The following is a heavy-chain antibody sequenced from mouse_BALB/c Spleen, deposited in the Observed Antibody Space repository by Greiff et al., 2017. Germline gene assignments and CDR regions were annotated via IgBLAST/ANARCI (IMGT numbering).Heavy chain of an antibody. CDR1: GYTFTDYA. V-gene: IGHV1S137*01. Sequence: QVQLQQSGAELVRPGVSVKISCKGSGYTFTDYAMHWVKQSHAKSLEWIGVISTYYGDASYNQKFKGKATMTVDKSSSTAYMELARLTSEDSAIYYWASFDYWGQGTTLTVSS. CDR3: ASFDY. J-gene: IGHJ2*01. CDR2: ISTYYGDA.